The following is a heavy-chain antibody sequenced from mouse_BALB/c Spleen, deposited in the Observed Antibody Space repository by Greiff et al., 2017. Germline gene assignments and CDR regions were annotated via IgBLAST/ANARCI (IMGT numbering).Heavy chain of an antibody. Sequence: VQLKESGAELVRPGALVKLSCKASGFNIKDTYMHWVKQRPEQGLEWIGRIDPANGNTKYDPKFQGKATITADTSSNTAYLQLSSLTSEDTAVYYCARYGSSYYAMDYWGQGTSVTVSS. CDR1: GFNIKDTY. CDR3: ARYGSSYYAMDY. V-gene: IGHV14-3*02. CDR2: IDPANGNT. J-gene: IGHJ4*01. D-gene: IGHD1-1*01.